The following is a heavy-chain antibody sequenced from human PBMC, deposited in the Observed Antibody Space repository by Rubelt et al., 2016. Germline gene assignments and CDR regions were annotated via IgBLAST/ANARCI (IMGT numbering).Heavy chain of an antibody. D-gene: IGHD4-11*01. CDR3: ARDARDSNYACFDD. CDR2: IKQDASEE. Sequence: EWVANIKQDASEESYVDSVRGRFTISRDNAKNSVYLQMNSLRADDTAVYYCARDARDSNYACFDDWGQGTLVTVSS. V-gene: IGHV3-7*03. J-gene: IGHJ4*02.